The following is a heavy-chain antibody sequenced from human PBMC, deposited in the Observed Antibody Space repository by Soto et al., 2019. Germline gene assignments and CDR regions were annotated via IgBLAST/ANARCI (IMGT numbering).Heavy chain of an antibody. D-gene: IGHD5-12*01. J-gene: IGHJ6*02. CDR2: VWYDGGNK. Sequence: QVQLVESGGGVVQPGRSLRLSCAASGFTFSSYGMHWVRQAPGKGLEWVALVWYDGGNKYYVDSVKGRFTISRDNSKNTLYLEMKSLRDEDTAVYYCVRAAGYSGYDYVYYYGMDVWGQGTTVNVSS. V-gene: IGHV3-33*01. CDR3: VRAAGYSGYDYVYYYGMDV. CDR1: GFTFSSYG.